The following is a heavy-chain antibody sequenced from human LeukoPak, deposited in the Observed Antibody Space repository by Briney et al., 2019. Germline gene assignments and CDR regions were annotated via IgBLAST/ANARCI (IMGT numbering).Heavy chain of an antibody. J-gene: IGHJ4*02. CDR3: ARLGRYSGYDYLNY. D-gene: IGHD5-12*01. Sequence: PSETLSLTCTVSGGSISSSSYYWSWIRQPPGKGLEWIGYIYYSGSTNYNPSLKSRVTISVDTSKNQFSLKLSSVTAADTAVYYCARLGRYSGYDYLNYWGQGTLVTVSS. CDR2: IYYSGST. V-gene: IGHV4-61*05. CDR1: GGSISSSSYY.